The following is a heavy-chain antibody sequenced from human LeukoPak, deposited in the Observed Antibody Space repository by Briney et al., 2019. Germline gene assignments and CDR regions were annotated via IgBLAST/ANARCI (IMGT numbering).Heavy chain of an antibody. CDR1: GYTFTSYG. CDR3: ARDDGLGYSGYGPAYYFDY. Sequence: GASVKVSCKASGYTFTSYGISWVRQAPGQGLEWMGWISAYNGDTNYAQKLQGRATMTTDTSTSTAYMELRSLRSDDTAVYYCARDDGLGYSGYGPAYYFDYWGQGTLVTVSS. CDR2: ISAYNGDT. J-gene: IGHJ4*02. D-gene: IGHD5-12*01. V-gene: IGHV1-18*01.